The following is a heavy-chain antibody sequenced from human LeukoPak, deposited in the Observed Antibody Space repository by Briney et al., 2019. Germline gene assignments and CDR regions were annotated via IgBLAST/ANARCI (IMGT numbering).Heavy chain of an antibody. CDR3: ARAVTSSSWYKWVNWFDP. V-gene: IGHV4-39*07. Sequence: PSETLSLTCTVSGGSISTSNYYWGWIRQPPGKGLECIGSVYYSGNTYYNPSLKSRVTISVDTSKNQFSLKLSSVTAADTAVYYCARAVTSSSWYKWVNWFDPWGQGTLVTVSS. CDR2: VYYSGNT. CDR1: GGSISTSNYY. D-gene: IGHD6-13*01. J-gene: IGHJ5*02.